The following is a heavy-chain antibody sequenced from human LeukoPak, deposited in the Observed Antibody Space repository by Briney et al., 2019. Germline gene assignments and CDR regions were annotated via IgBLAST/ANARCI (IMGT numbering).Heavy chain of an antibody. CDR2: IYHSGST. D-gene: IGHD3-22*01. V-gene: IGHV4-30-2*01. J-gene: IGHJ4*02. Sequence: SETLSLTCTVSGGSISSGDYYWSWIRQPPGKGLEWIGYIYHSGSTYYNPSLKSRVTISVDRSKNQFSLKLSSVTAADTAVYYCARGRKWLTPDYWGQGTLVTVSS. CDR1: GGSISSGDYY. CDR3: ARGRKWLTPDY.